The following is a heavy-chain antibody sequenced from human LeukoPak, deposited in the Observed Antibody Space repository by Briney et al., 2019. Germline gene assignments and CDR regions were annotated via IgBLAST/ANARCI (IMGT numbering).Heavy chain of an antibody. CDR2: IGSSGGDI. Sequence: GGSLRLSCAASGFTFSSYAMSWVRQAPGKGLEWVSSIGSSGGDIEYADSVKGRFTISRDNSKNTLYLQMNSLRAEDMAIYYCAKYLCTTSCYRAFQHWGQGSLVTASS. V-gene: IGHV3-23*01. CDR1: GFTFSSYA. D-gene: IGHD2-2*01. CDR3: AKYLCTTSCYRAFQH. J-gene: IGHJ1*01.